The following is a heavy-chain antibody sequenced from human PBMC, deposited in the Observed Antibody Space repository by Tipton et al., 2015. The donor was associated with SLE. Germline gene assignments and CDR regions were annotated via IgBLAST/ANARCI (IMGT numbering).Heavy chain of an antibody. CDR2: ISWDGGST. J-gene: IGHJ6*02. D-gene: IGHD5-24*01. CDR3: AKASLRDHGMDV. V-gene: IGHV3-43*01. CDR1: GFTFDDYT. Sequence: SLRLSCAASGFTFDDYTMPWVRQAPGKGLEWVSLISWDGGSTYYADSVKGRFTISRDISKNSLYLQMNSLRTEDTALYYCAKASLRDHGMDVWGQGTTVTVSS.